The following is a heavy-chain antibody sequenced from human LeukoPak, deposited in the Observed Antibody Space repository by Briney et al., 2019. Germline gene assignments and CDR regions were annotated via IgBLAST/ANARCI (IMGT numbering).Heavy chain of an antibody. J-gene: IGHJ4*02. D-gene: IGHD2-2*01. CDR1: GGTFSSYA. CDR2: IIPIFGTA. Sequence: VASVKVSCKASGGTFSSYAISWVRQAPGQGLEWMGGIIPIFGTANYAQKFQGRVTITTDESTSTAYMELSSLRSEDTAVYYCARSREGYCSSTSCYDEFDYWGQGTLVTVSS. V-gene: IGHV1-69*05. CDR3: ARSREGYCSSTSCYDEFDY.